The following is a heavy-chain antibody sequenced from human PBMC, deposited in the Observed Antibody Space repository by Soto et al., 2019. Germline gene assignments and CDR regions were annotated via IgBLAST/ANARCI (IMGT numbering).Heavy chain of an antibody. CDR1: GYTFTSYG. J-gene: IGHJ4*02. D-gene: IGHD3-22*01. Sequence: ASVKVSCKASGYTFTSYGISWVRQAPGQGLEWMGWISAYNGNTNYAQKLQGRVTMTTDTSMSTAYMELRSLRSDDTAVYYCARGTRNLHYYDSSGYYLYFDYRGQGTLVTVSS. V-gene: IGHV1-18*01. CDR2: ISAYNGNT. CDR3: ARGTRNLHYYDSSGYYLYFDY.